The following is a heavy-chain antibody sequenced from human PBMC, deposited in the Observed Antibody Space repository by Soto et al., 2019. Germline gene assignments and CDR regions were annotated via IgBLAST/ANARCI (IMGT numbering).Heavy chain of an antibody. CDR3: ARGYCTATICDPWFDP. CDR1: GYAFSRYW. V-gene: IGHV5-51*01. D-gene: IGHD2-8*01. J-gene: IGHJ5*02. Sequence: PGESLKISCEGCGYAFSRYWIAWVRQMPGKGLEWMGIIYPGDSDTRYSPSFQGQVTISVDKSITTAYLQWSSLKASDTAMYYCARGYCTATICDPWFDPWGQGTLVTVSS. CDR2: IYPGDSDT.